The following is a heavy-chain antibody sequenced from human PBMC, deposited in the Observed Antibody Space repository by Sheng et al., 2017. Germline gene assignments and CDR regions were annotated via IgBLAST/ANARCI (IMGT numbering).Heavy chain of an antibody. D-gene: IGHD4-17*01. CDR3: ARRPSDYRAFDI. V-gene: IGHV3-48*01. CDR2: ISSSSRSI. Sequence: EVQLVEFGGGLVQPGGSLRLSCAASGFSFSTYSMNWVRQSPGKGLEWVSYISSSSRSIYYADSLKGRFTISRDNAKNSLYLQMNSLRAEDTAVYFCARRPSDYRAFDIWGQGTMVTVSS. CDR1: GFSFSTYS. J-gene: IGHJ3*02.